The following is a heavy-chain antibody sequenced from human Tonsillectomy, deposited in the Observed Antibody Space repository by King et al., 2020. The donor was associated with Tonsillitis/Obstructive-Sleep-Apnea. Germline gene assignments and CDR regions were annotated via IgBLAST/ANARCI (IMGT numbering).Heavy chain of an antibody. D-gene: IGHD4-23*01. CDR1: GFTFSSYA. CDR3: ARGGDYGGNFIFDY. CDR2: ISYDGSNK. J-gene: IGHJ4*02. V-gene: IGHV3-30*04. Sequence: QLVQSGGGVVQPGRSLRLSCAASGFTFSSYAMHWVRQAPGKGLEWVAVISYDGSNKYYADSVKGRFTISRDNSKNTLYLQINSLRAEDTAVYYCARGGDYGGNFIFDYWGQGTLVTVSS.